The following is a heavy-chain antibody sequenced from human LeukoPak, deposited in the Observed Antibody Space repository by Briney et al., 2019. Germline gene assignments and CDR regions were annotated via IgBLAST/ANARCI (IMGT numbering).Heavy chain of an antibody. J-gene: IGHJ6*03. D-gene: IGHD3-10*01. CDR1: GFTLSTFG. V-gene: IGHV3-30*02. CDR2: IRYDGRNK. CDR3: ARVTMVRGVIMEDYYYYYMDV. Sequence: GSLRLSCAAPGFTLSTFGMHWVRQAPGKGLGWVAFIRYDGRNKYYADSVKGRFTISRDNAKNTLYLQMNSLRAEDTAVYYCARVTMVRGVIMEDYYYYYMDVWGKGTTVTVSS.